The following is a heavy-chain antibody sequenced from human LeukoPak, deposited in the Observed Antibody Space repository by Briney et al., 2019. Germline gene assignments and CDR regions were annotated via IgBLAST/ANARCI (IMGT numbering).Heavy chain of an antibody. D-gene: IGHD2-2*03. Sequence: SETLSLTCTVSGGSISSYYWSWIRQPPGKGLEWIGYIYYSGSTNYNPSLKSRVTISVDTSKNQFSLKLSSVTAADTAVYYCARHSRLDKSSLSWTDYWGQGTLVTVSS. CDR3: ARHSRLDKSSLSWTDY. J-gene: IGHJ4*02. V-gene: IGHV4-59*08. CDR1: GGSISSYY. CDR2: IYYSGST.